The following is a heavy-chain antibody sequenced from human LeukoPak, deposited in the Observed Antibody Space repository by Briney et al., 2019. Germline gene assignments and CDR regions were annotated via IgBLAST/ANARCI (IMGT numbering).Heavy chain of an antibody. J-gene: IGHJ4*02. V-gene: IGHV1-8*01. D-gene: IGHD6-13*01. Sequence: AASVKVSCKASGYTFTNFDINWVRQAPGQGLEWMGWMNPVSGNAGSAQEFQGRVTLTRDTSISTAYMELSSLRSDDTAFYYCARAPMGAAALYWGQGTLVTVSS. CDR3: ARAPMGAAALY. CDR2: MNPVSGNA. CDR1: GYTFTNFD.